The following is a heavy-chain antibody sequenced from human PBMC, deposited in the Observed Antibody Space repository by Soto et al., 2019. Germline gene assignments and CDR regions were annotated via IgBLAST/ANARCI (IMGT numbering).Heavy chain of an antibody. CDR3: ARHDYDYYGSEYYYYGMDV. J-gene: IGHJ6*02. Sequence: GESLKISCKGSGYSFTSYWIGWVRQMPGKGLEWMGITYPGDSDTRYSPSFQGQVTISADKSISTAYLQWSSLKASDTAMYYCARHDYDYYGSEYYYYGMDVWGQGTTVTVSS. CDR2: TYPGDSDT. CDR1: GYSFTSYW. D-gene: IGHD3-10*01. V-gene: IGHV5-51*01.